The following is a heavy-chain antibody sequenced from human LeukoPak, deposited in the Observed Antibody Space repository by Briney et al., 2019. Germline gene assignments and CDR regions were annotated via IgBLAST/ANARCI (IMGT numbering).Heavy chain of an antibody. V-gene: IGHV4-39*02. CDR1: GGSVSSSTYY. D-gene: IGHD2-21*02. J-gene: IGHJ2*01. CDR2: VYYSGNT. CDR3: ARDAMVTSFDL. Sequence: PSETPSLTCSVSGGSVSSSTYYWGWIRQPPGKGLEWIGSVYYSGNTYFNPSLKSRVTISVDTSKNHFSLKLSSVTAADTAVYYCARDAMVTSFDLWGRGTLVTVSS.